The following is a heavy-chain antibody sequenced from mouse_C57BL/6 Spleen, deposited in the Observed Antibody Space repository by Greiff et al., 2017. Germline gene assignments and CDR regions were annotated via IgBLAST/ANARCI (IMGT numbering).Heavy chain of an antibody. CDR3: ARSPPDGYPDY. J-gene: IGHJ2*01. CDR2: ISYDGSN. V-gene: IGHV3-6*01. Sequence: DVKLQESGPGLVKPSQSLSLTCSVTGYSITSGYYWNWIRQFPGNKLEWMGYISYDGSNNYNPSLKNRISITRDTSKNQFFLKLNSVTTEDTATYYCARSPPDGYPDYWGQGTTLTVSS. CDR1: GYSITSGYY. D-gene: IGHD2-3*01.